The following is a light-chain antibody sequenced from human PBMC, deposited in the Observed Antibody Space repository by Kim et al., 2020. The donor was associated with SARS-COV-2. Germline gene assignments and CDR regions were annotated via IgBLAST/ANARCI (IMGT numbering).Light chain of an antibody. CDR1: KLGDKY. CDR3: QAWDSNTGV. J-gene: IGLJ3*02. V-gene: IGLV3-1*01. Sequence: SYELTQPPSVSVSPGQTASITCSGDKLGDKYACWYQQKPGQSPVLVIYQDSKRPSGIPERFSGSNSGNTATLTISGTQPMDEAVFYCQAWDSNTGVFGGGTKRTVL. CDR2: QDS.